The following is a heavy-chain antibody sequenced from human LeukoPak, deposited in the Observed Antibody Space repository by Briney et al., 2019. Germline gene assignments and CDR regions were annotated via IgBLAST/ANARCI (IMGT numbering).Heavy chain of an antibody. V-gene: IGHV4-31*11. CDR3: ARESYGHYGTDAFDT. CDR1: GGSFSGYY. D-gene: IGHD4-17*01. CDR2: IYYSGST. Sequence: SETLSLTRAVYGGSFSGYYWSWIRQHPGKGLEWIGYIYYSGSTYYNPSLKSRVTISVDTSKNQFSLKLSSVTAADTAVYYCARESYGHYGTDAFDTWGQGTMVTVSS. J-gene: IGHJ3*02.